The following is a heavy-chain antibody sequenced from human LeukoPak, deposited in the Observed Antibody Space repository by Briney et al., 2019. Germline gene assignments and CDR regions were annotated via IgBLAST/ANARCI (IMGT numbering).Heavy chain of an antibody. CDR3: ARHYGSGSYSPNYYFDN. Sequence: SVKVSCKASGGTFSSYAISWVRQAPGQGLEWMGGIIPIFGTANYAQKFQGRVTITADESTSTAYMELSSLRSEDTAVYYCARHYGSGSYSPNYYFDNWGQGTLVTVSS. CDR2: IIPIFGTA. CDR1: GGTFSSYA. J-gene: IGHJ4*02. V-gene: IGHV1-69*13. D-gene: IGHD3-10*01.